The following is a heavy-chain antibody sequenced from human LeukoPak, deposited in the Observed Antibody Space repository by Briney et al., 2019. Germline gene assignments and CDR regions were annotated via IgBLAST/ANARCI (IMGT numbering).Heavy chain of an antibody. CDR1: GFPFSRYW. Sequence: PGGSLRLSCAASGFPFSRYWMTWVRQAPGKGLEWVANIKYDGSEKSYVGSVRGRFTISRDNTNNSLHLQMNSLRAEDTAIYYCARDPTYDSGSPLGYGGQGTLVAVSS. V-gene: IGHV3-7*01. CDR2: IKYDGSEK. J-gene: IGHJ4*02. D-gene: IGHD3-10*01. CDR3: ARDPTYDSGSPLGY.